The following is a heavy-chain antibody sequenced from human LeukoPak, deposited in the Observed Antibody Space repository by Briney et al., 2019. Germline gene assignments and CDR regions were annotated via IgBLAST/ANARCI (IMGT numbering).Heavy chain of an antibody. D-gene: IGHD6-13*01. CDR3: AREGIAAAGGFDY. V-gene: IGHV3-64*01. CDR2: ISSNGGST. J-gene: IGHJ4*02. Sequence: GGSLRLSCAASGFTFSSYAMHWVRKAPGKGLEYVSAISSNGGSTYYANSVKGRFTISRDNSKNTLYLQMGSLRAEDMAVYYCAREGIAAAGGFDYWGQGTLVTVSS. CDR1: GFTFSSYA.